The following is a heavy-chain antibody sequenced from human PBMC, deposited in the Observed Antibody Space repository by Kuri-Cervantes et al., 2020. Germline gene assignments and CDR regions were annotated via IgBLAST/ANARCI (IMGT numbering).Heavy chain of an antibody. D-gene: IGHD1-7*01. CDR3: ARGRTQNWFDP. V-gene: IGHV4-61*01. J-gene: IGHJ5*02. CDR1: GGSVSSGSYY. CDR2: IYYSGST. Sequence: GSLRLSCTVSGGSVSSGSYYWSWIRQPPGKGLEWIGYIYYSGSTNYNPSLKSRVTISVDTSKNQFSLKLSSVTAADTAVYYCARGRTQNWFDPWGQGTLVTVSS.